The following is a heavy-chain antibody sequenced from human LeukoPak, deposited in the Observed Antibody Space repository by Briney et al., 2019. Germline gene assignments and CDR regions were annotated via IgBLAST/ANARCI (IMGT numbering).Heavy chain of an antibody. CDR3: AKDSPIFGVVISYFDY. D-gene: IGHD3-3*01. V-gene: IGHV3-30*02. Sequence: GGSLRLSCAASGFTFSSYGMHWVRQAPGKGLXWVAFIRYDGSNKYYADSVKGRFTISRDNSKNTLYLQMNSLRAEDTAVYYCAKDSPIFGVVISYFDYWGQGTLVTVSS. CDR2: IRYDGSNK. CDR1: GFTFSSYG. J-gene: IGHJ4*02.